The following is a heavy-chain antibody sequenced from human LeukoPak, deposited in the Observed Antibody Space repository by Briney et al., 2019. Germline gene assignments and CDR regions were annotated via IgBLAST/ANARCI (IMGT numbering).Heavy chain of an antibody. J-gene: IGHJ4*02. CDR3: ARDQSQAGPTTVDY. CDR2: ISSDGTNS. Sequence: GVLRRFYCVASGFSFSTSWVHWVRQAPGKGLLWLSRISSDGTNSHYAIAVKVRFTISRDNAKNTLYLQMNTLRAEDTPVYYCARDQSQAGPTTVDYSGQGNLVTVSP. V-gene: IGHV3-74*01. D-gene: IGHD1-14*01. CDR1: GFSFSTSW.